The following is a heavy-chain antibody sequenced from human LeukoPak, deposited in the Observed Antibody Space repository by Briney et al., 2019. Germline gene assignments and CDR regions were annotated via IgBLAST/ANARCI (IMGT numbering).Heavy chain of an antibody. CDR1: GFTFRSYA. J-gene: IGHJ6*02. CDR3: AXDLTVTLGTYYYYYGMDV. Sequence: GGPLRLSHAASGFTFRSYAMHWVRPAPGKGLEWVEDISYEGSNKYYADPVKGRFTISRDNSKSTLYLQMNSLRAEDTAVYYCAXDLTVTLGTYYYYYGMDVWGQGTTVTVSS. CDR2: ISYEGSNK. V-gene: IGHV3-30*04. D-gene: IGHD2-21*02.